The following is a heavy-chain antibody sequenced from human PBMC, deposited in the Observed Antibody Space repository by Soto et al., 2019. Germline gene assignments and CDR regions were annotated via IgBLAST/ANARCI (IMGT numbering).Heavy chain of an antibody. D-gene: IGHD3-10*01. Sequence: QVQLQESGPGLVKPSQTLSLTCTVSGGSISSGGYYLSWIRQHPGKGLEWIGYIYYTGSTYYNPSLKSRVTISVDTSKNQFSLKLSSVTAADTAVYYCATLYMVRGVRTFDYWRQGTLVTVSS. CDR2: IYYTGST. CDR1: GGSISSGGYY. CDR3: ATLYMVRGVRTFDY. V-gene: IGHV4-31*03. J-gene: IGHJ4*02.